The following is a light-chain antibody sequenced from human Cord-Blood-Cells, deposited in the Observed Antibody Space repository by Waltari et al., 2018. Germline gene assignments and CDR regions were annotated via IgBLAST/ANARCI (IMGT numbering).Light chain of an antibody. V-gene: IGKV1-39*01. CDR1: QSISSY. CDR3: QQSYSTPRT. Sequence: DIQMTQSPSSLSASVGDRVTITCRASQSISSYLNWYQQKPGNAPKLLIYAASSLQSGVPSRCSGSGSGTDFTLTISSLQPEDFATYYCQQSYSTPRTFGPGTKVDIK. CDR2: AAS. J-gene: IGKJ3*01.